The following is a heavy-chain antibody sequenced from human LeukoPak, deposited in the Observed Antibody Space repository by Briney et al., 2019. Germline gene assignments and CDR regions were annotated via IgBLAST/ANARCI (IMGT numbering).Heavy chain of an antibody. V-gene: IGHV7-4-1*02. CDR1: GYTFTSYA. CDR3: ARTGGHYYDSSGTAVY. Sequence: ASVKVSCKASGYTFTSYAMNWVRQAPGQGLEWMGWINTNTGNPTYAQGFTGRFVFSLDTSVSTAYLQISSLKAEDTAVYYCARTGGHYYDSSGTAVYWGQGTLVTVSS. CDR2: INTNTGNP. D-gene: IGHD3-22*01. J-gene: IGHJ4*02.